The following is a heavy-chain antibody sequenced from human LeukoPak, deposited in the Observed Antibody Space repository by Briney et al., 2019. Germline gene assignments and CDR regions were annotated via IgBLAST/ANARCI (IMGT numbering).Heavy chain of an antibody. CDR3: AKVFAYDSPRYLDY. D-gene: IGHD3-22*01. V-gene: IGHV3-23*01. CDR1: GFTFSSYA. J-gene: IGHJ4*02. Sequence: PGGSLRLSCAASGFTFSSYAMSWVRQAPGKGLEWVSAIRGSGGSTYYADSVKGRFTISRDNSKNTLYLQMNSLRAEDTAVYYCAKVFAYDSPRYLDYWGQGTLVTVSS. CDR2: IRGSGGST.